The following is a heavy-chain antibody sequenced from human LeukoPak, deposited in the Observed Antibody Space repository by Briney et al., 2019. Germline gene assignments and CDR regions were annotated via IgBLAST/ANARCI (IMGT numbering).Heavy chain of an antibody. CDR2: ISYDGSNK. Sequence: GGSLRLSCAASGFTFSSYAMHWVRQAPGKGLEWVADISYDGSNKYDADSVKGRFTISRDNSKNTLYLQMNSLRAEDTAVYYCAKAGYGKQWAPTYYFDYWGQGTLVTVSS. D-gene: IGHD1-26*01. V-gene: IGHV3-30-3*01. CDR1: GFTFSSYA. J-gene: IGHJ4*02. CDR3: AKAGYGKQWAPTYYFDY.